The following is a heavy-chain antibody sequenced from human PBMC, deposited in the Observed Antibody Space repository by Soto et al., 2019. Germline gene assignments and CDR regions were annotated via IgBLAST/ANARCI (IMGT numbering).Heavy chain of an antibody. CDR2: ISSSGSTI. V-gene: IGHV3-48*03. CDR3: AKRDYYYCMDV. CDR1: GFTFSSYE. J-gene: IGHJ6*02. Sequence: EVQLVESGGGLVHPGGSLRLSCAASGFTFSSYEMNWVRQAQGKGLEWVSYISSSGSTIYYADSVKGRFTISRNNDKNSLYRPMNSLRGEATAVYYCAKRDYYYCMDVWGQGTTVTVSS.